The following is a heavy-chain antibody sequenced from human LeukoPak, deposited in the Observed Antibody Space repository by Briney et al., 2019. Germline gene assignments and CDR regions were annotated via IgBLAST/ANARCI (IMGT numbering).Heavy chain of an antibody. V-gene: IGHV3-21*04. CDR2: ISSSSSYI. Sequence: GGSLRLSCAAPGFTFSSYSMNWVRQAPGKGLEWVSSISSSSSYIYYADSVKGRFTISRDNAKNSLYLQMNSLGAEDTAVYYCAKARLVTTHFDYWGQGTLVTVSS. CDR3: AKARLVTTHFDY. D-gene: IGHD4-17*01. J-gene: IGHJ4*02. CDR1: GFTFSSYS.